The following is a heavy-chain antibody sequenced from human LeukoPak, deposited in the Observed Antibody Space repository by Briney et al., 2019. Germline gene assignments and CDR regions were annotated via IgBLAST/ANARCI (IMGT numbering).Heavy chain of an antibody. Sequence: GGSLRLSCAASGFTFSSCWMHWVRQAPGKGLVWVSRINGDGSSTTYADSVRGGFTISRDNAKNTLYLQMDSLRVEDTAVYYCARDPYSGNYGAYYYYYMDVWGKGTTVTISS. CDR3: ARDPYSGNYGAYYYYYMDV. CDR2: INGDGSST. D-gene: IGHD1-26*01. CDR1: GFTFSSCW. J-gene: IGHJ6*03. V-gene: IGHV3-74*03.